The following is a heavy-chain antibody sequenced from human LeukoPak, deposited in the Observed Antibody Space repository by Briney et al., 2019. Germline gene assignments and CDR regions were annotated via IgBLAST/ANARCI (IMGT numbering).Heavy chain of an antibody. CDR2: IKSDGITI. Sequence: GGSLRLSCAASGFTFSNYMMHWVRQDPGKRLVWVSRIKSDGITITYADSVKGRFTISRDNAKNTLYLQMNSLRAEDTALYYCLRDLNWSLDQWGQGTLVTVSS. J-gene: IGHJ4*02. D-gene: IGHD1-20*01. CDR1: GFTFSNYM. V-gene: IGHV3-74*01. CDR3: LRDLNWSLDQ.